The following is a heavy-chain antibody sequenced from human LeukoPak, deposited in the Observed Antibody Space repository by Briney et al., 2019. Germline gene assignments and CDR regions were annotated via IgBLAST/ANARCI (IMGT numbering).Heavy chain of an antibody. Sequence: GGSLRLSCAPPGFTFSSNNISWVPQAPGKGLEWVSVIYSGGSTYYADSVKGRFTISRDNSKNTVYLQMNSLRAEDTAVYYCARETVEMGTIDWGQGTLVTVSS. CDR1: GFTFSSNN. D-gene: IGHD5-24*01. J-gene: IGHJ4*02. V-gene: IGHV3-53*01. CDR2: IYSGGST. CDR3: ARETVEMGTID.